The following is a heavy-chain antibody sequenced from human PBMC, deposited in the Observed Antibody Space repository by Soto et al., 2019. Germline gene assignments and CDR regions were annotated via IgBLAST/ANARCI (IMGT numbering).Heavy chain of an antibody. CDR2: IKQDGSEK. CDR1: GFTFSSYW. CDR3: ARESTGTVGDYFDH. D-gene: IGHD1-1*01. J-gene: IGHJ4*02. Sequence: GGSLRLSCAASGFTFSSYWMSWVRQAPGKGLEWVANIKQDGSEKYYVDSVKGRFTISRDNAKNSLYLQMNSLRAEDTAVYYCARESTGTVGDYFDHWGQGTLVTVSS. V-gene: IGHV3-7*03.